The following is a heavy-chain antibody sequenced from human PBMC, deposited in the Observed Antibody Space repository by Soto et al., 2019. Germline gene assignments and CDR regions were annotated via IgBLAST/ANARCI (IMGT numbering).Heavy chain of an antibody. J-gene: IGHJ5*01. CDR2: IYYSGSY. Sequence: SETLSLTCSVSGGSIGSYYWSWIRQPPGKGLEWIGYIYYSGSYNYNPSLKSRVTISLDTSKKQFSLKLSSVTAADTAAYYCAGGETFSYLPRGYPHWFASWGQGTLVTV. D-gene: IGHD3-22*01. CDR3: AGGETFSYLPRGYPHWFAS. CDR1: GGSIGSYY. V-gene: IGHV4-59*01.